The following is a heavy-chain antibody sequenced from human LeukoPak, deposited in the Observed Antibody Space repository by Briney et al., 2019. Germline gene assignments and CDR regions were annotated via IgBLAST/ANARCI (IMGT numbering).Heavy chain of an antibody. V-gene: IGHV3-7*03. CDR3: VRDCSSASLSSGCYYAMDV. J-gene: IGHJ6*04. CDR1: GFTFNDYW. Sequence: GGSLRLSCAASGFTFNDYWMTWVRQAPGKGLEWVAHIKQDGSEKYYVDSLKGRFTISRDNAKNSLFLQMNSLRAGDTAVYYCVRDCSSASLSSGCYYAMDVWGKGTTVTVSS. D-gene: IGHD2-2*01. CDR2: IKQDGSEK.